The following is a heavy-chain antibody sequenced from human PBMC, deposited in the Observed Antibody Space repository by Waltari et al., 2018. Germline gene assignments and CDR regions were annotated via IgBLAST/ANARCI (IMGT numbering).Heavy chain of an antibody. Sequence: EVQLLESGGGLVQPGGSQRLSCAASGFTFSSYAMSWVRQAPGKGLEWVSVIYSGGSTYYADSVKGRFTISRDNSKNTLYLQMNSLRAEDTAVYYCAKNLRARGYFDYWGQGTLVTVSS. CDR1: GFTFSSYA. CDR2: IYSGGST. CDR3: AKNLRARGYFDY. V-gene: IGHV3-23*03. D-gene: IGHD3-16*01. J-gene: IGHJ4*02.